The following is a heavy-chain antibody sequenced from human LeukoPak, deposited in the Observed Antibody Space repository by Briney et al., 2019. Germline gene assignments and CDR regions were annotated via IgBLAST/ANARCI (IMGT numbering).Heavy chain of an antibody. CDR2: ISAYNGNT. CDR3: ARGNCGGDCSSFDY. Sequence: ASVKVSCKASGYTFTSHGIIWVRQAPGQGLEWMAWISAYNGNTNYAQKLQGRVTVTTETSTSTAYMELRSLRSDDTAVYYCARGNCGGDCSSFDYWGQGTLVTVSS. V-gene: IGHV1-18*01. D-gene: IGHD2-21*02. J-gene: IGHJ4*02. CDR1: GYTFTSHG.